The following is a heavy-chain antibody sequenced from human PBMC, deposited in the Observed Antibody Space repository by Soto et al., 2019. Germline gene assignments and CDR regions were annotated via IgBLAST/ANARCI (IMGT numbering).Heavy chain of an antibody. Sequence: EVQLLESGGGLVQIGGSLRLSCAASGFTFRKYAMTWVRQAPGKGLQWVATIRDSGGETYYADSVKGRFTIARDNSKDTLYLQVNSLRVEETAVYFCAKEGGYDCWGQGIRVTVSS. J-gene: IGHJ4*02. CDR1: GFTFRKYA. CDR2: IRDSGGET. V-gene: IGHV3-23*01. CDR3: AKEGGYDC. D-gene: IGHD3-16*01.